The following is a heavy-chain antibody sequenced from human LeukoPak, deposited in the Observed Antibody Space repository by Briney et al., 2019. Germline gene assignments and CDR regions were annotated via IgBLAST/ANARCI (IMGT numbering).Heavy chain of an antibody. J-gene: IGHJ6*02. D-gene: IGHD4-17*01. V-gene: IGHV1-69*04. CDR1: GGTFSSYA. CDR2: IIPILGIA. CDR3: ARARYDYGDYGTFNYYYYGMDV. Sequence: SVKVSCKASGGTFSSYAISWVRQAPGQGLEWMGRIIPILGIANYAQKFQGRVTITADKSTSTAHMELSSLRSEDTAVYYCARARYDYGDYGTFNYYYYGMDVWGQGTTATVSS.